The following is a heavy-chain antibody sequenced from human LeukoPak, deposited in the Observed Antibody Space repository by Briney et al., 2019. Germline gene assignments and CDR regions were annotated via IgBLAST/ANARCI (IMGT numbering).Heavy chain of an antibody. J-gene: IGHJ4*02. Sequence: PGGSLRLSCAASGFTVSSNYMSWVRQAPGRGLEWASVIYSGGGTYYADSVKGRFTISRDNSKNTLYLQMNSLRAEDTAVYYCARLGVQSAGKYYFDYWGQGTLVTVSS. CDR1: GFTVSSNY. V-gene: IGHV3-66*04. D-gene: IGHD2-8*01. CDR2: IYSGGGT. CDR3: ARLGVQSAGKYYFDY.